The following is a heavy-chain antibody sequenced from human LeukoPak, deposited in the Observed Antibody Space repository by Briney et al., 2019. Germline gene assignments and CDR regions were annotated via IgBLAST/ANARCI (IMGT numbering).Heavy chain of an antibody. D-gene: IGHD3-9*01. Sequence: SETLSLTCTVSGGSISSYYWSWIRQHPGKGLEWIGYIYYSGSTNYNPSLKSRVTISVDTSKNQFSLKLSSVTAADTAVYYCARENFEVLYGMDVWGQGTTVTVSS. V-gene: IGHV4-59*01. CDR3: ARENFEVLYGMDV. J-gene: IGHJ6*02. CDR1: GGSISSYY. CDR2: IYYSGST.